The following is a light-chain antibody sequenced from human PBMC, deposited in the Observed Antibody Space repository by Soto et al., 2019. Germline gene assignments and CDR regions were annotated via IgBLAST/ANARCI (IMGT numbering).Light chain of an antibody. Sequence: EVVLTQSPGTVSSSPGERATLSCRASQSVTSNYLAWYQQKPGQAPRLLIYAASSRATGIPDRFSGSGSGTDFTLSISRLEPEDFAVYYCHQYGSSITWTFGQGTMVEIK. J-gene: IGKJ1*01. V-gene: IGKV3-20*01. CDR2: AAS. CDR1: QSVTSNY. CDR3: HQYGSSITWT.